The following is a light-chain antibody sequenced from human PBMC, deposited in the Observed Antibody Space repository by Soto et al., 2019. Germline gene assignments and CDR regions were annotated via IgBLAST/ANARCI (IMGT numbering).Light chain of an antibody. V-gene: IGKV1-5*03. J-gene: IGKJ1*01. CDR1: QNINSW. CDR3: QQYNVYSWT. CDR2: EAS. Sequence: VERVAITCRANQNINSWLAWYQQKPGKAPKLLIYEASSLEKGVPARFGGSGSGTEFTLTISSLQPDDFATYYCQQYNVYSWTFGQGTKV.